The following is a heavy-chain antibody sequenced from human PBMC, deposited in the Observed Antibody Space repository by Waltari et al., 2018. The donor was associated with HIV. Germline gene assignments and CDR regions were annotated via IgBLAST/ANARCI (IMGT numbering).Heavy chain of an antibody. CDR2: INHSGST. CDR1: GGSFSGYY. D-gene: IGHD2-15*01. Sequence: QVQLQQWGTGLLKPSETLSLTCAVYGGSFSGYYWSCIRQLPGKVLEWIGEINHSGSTNYNPSLKSRVTISVDTSKNQFSLKLSSVTAADTAVYYCARRGLGYCSGGSCYSGLFDYWGQGTLVTVSS. J-gene: IGHJ4*02. CDR3: ARRGLGYCSGGSCYSGLFDY. V-gene: IGHV4-34*01.